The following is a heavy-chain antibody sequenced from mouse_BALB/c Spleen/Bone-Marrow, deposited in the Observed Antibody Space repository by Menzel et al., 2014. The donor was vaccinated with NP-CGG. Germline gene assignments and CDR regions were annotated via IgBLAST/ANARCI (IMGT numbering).Heavy chain of an antibody. CDR3: AKHDYYGNPFAY. J-gene: IGHJ3*01. CDR2: ISSGGGST. D-gene: IGHD2-1*01. V-gene: IGHV5-12-1*01. Sequence: DVKLVESGGGLVKPGGSLELSCAASGFAFSRYDMSWVRQTPEKRLEWVAYISSGGGSTYYPDTVKGRFTISRDNAKNTLYLQKSSVKSVDTAMYYCAKHDYYGNPFAYWGQKTLVTVSA. CDR1: GFAFSRYD.